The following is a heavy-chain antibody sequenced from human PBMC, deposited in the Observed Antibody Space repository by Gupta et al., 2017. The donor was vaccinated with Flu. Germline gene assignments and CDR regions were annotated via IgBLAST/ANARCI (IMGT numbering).Heavy chain of an antibody. CDR1: GGTFSTNG. J-gene: IGHJ6*02. CDR2: IMPMFGTA. V-gene: IGHV1-69*01. CDR3: ARHTNSESAYYFCGMDV. Sequence: QVQLVQSGAEVKKPGSSVKVSCKASGGTFSTNGISWVRQAPGQGLEWMGGIMPMFGTADYAQKMQGRVTITADAIRSTAYMELSSLTSEDTAVYYCARHTNSESAYYFCGMDVWGQGTRVTVSS. D-gene: IGHD2-15*01.